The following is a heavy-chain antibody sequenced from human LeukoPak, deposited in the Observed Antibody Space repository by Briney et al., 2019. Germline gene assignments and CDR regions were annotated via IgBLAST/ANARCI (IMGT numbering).Heavy chain of an antibody. CDR2: INHSGST. V-gene: IGHV4-34*01. CDR3: ARGYYDFWSGSAPRLNWFDP. Sequence: SETLSLTCAVYGGSFSGYYWSWIRQPPGKGLEWIGEINHSGSTNYNPSLKSRVTISVDTSKNQFSLKLSSVTAADTAVYYCARGYYDFWSGSAPRLNWFDPWGQGTLVTVSS. J-gene: IGHJ5*02. CDR1: GGSFSGYY. D-gene: IGHD3-3*01.